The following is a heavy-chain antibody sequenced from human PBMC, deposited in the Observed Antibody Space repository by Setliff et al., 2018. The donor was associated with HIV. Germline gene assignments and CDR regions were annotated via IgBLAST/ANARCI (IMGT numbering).Heavy chain of an antibody. V-gene: IGHV1-69*13. D-gene: IGHD5-18*01. CDR3: ARQGYSYGYHYFYYMDV. CDR2: IIPVFGTS. CDR1: GSTFNNYG. Sequence: ASVKVSCKASGSTFNNYGVNWVRQAPGQGLEWMGGIIPVFGTSNYARKFQGRLAITADESTGTAYMDLSSLTSEDTAMYYCARQGYSYGYHYFYYMDVWGRGTTVTVSS. J-gene: IGHJ6*03.